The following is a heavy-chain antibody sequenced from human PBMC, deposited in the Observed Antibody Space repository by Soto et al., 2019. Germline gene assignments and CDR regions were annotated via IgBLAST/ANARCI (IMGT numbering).Heavy chain of an antibody. J-gene: IGHJ4*02. V-gene: IGHV4-30-2*01. CDR2: MYHRGST. CDR1: GGSISSGGDS. D-gene: IGHD2-15*01. CDR3: ARGRLFCCCSSCYPYSFSF. Sequence: PSETRSLTCAVSGGSISSGGDSWSWIRQPPGKGREGIGYMYHRGSTYYNPSLKSRVTMSIDRSKNQFSLKLRSVPAADTAVYYCARGRLFCCCSSCYPYSFSFWAQGPLVPVSA.